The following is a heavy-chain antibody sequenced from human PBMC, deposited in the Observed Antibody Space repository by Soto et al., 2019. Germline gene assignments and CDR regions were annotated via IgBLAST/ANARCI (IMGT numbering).Heavy chain of an antibody. CDR1: GFTFSSYE. Sequence: PGGSLRLSCAASGFTFSSYEMNWVRQAPGKGLEWVSYISSSGSTIYYADSVKGRFTISRDNAKNSLYLQMNSLRAEDTAVYYCARSGYCSSTSCLRYGMDVWGQGTTVTVSS. D-gene: IGHD2-2*03. J-gene: IGHJ6*02. V-gene: IGHV3-48*03. CDR3: ARSGYCSSTSCLRYGMDV. CDR2: ISSSGSTI.